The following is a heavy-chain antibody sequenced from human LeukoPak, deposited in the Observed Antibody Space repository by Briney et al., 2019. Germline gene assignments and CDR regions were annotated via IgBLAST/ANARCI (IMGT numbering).Heavy chain of an antibody. CDR1: GFTFSSYE. CDR2: ISSSGDTI. Sequence: GGSLRLSCAASGFTFSSYEMNWVRQAPGKGLEWVSYISSSGDTIYYADSVKGRFTISRDNAKNSLYLKMNSLRAEDTAVYYCAREIKRSSGWYDFDYWGQGTLVTVSS. J-gene: IGHJ4*02. CDR3: AREIKRSSGWYDFDY. D-gene: IGHD6-19*01. V-gene: IGHV3-48*03.